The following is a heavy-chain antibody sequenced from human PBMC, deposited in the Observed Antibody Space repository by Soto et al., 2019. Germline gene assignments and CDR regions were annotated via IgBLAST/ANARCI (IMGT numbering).Heavy chain of an antibody. J-gene: IGHJ4*02. CDR1: GFAFSTYA. V-gene: IGHV3-23*01. D-gene: IGHD6-19*01. Sequence: PGGSLRLSCAASGFAFSTYAMTWVRQAPGKGLEWVSVISGSGGSSYYADSVKGRFTISRDNSKNTLFLQMNGLRAEDTAVYYCARINSGWGPLSPYPFDYWGQGALVTVSS. CDR3: ARINSGWGPLSPYPFDY. CDR2: ISGSGGSS.